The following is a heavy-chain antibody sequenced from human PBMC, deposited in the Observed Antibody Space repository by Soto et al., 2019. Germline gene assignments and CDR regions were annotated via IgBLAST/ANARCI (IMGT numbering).Heavy chain of an antibody. CDR1: GFSLSNYW. D-gene: IGHD3-22*01. Sequence: GGSLRLSCAASGFSLSNYWMNWVRQAPGKGLEWVANIKHDESEKFYVDSVKGRFTISRDNAKNSLYLQMNSLRDEDTAVYFCARGHSSGIVVISNSDGYYFHHWGQGTLVTVSS. CDR3: ARGHSSGIVVISNSDGYYFHH. V-gene: IGHV3-7*01. J-gene: IGHJ1*01. CDR2: IKHDESEK.